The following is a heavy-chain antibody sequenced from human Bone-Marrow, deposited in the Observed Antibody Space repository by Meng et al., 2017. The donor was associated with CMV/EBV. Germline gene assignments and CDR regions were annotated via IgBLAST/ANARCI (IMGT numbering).Heavy chain of an antibody. CDR1: FDTCW. J-gene: IGHJ4*02. Sequence: FDTCWMCWVRQAQGKELEWVANIKQDGSEKYYVDSVKGRFTISRDNAKNSLYLQMNSLRAEDTAVYYCARDLHCSSSSCYVEGQQLVYWGQGTLVTVSS. V-gene: IGHV3-7*01. D-gene: IGHD2-2*01. CDR3: ARDLHCSSSSCYVEGQQLVY. CDR2: IKQDGSEK.